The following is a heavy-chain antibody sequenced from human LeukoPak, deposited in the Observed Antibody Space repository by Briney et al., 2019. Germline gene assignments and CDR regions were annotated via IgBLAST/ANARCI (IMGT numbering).Heavy chain of an antibody. Sequence: ASVKDSCKASGYTFTSYYMHWVRQAPGQGLEWMGIINPSGGSTSYAQKFQGRVTMTRDTSTSTVYMELSSLRSEDTAVYYCARPPNPYGDYGPHFDYWGQGTLVTVSS. CDR3: ARPPNPYGDYGPHFDY. CDR2: INPSGGST. V-gene: IGHV1-46*01. J-gene: IGHJ4*02. D-gene: IGHD4-17*01. CDR1: GYTFTSYY.